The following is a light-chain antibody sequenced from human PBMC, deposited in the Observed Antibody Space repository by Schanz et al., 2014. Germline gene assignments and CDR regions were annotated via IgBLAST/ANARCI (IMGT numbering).Light chain of an antibody. CDR1: QNVNIY. V-gene: IGKV1D-16*01. Sequence: DIQMTQSPSSLSASVGDRVTITCRASQNVNIYLAWHQQKPDKAPKSLIYGASTLHSGVPSRFSGSGSGTEFTLTVSFLQPDDFATYFCQQYKDYPRTFGRGTKVEIK. J-gene: IGKJ1*01. CDR3: QQYKDYPRT. CDR2: GAS.